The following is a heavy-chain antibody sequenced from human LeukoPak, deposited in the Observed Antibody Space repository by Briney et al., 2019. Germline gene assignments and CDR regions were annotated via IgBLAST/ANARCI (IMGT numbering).Heavy chain of an antibody. CDR2: MNPNSGNT. CDR3: ARVPRYYYYMDV. CDR1: GYTFTSYD. Sequence: ASVKVSCKASGYTFTSYDINWVRQATGQGLGWMGWMNPNSGNTSYAQKFQGRVTMTRNTSISTAYMELSSLRSEDTAVYYCARVPRYYYYMDVWGKGTTVTVSS. J-gene: IGHJ6*03. V-gene: IGHV1-8*01.